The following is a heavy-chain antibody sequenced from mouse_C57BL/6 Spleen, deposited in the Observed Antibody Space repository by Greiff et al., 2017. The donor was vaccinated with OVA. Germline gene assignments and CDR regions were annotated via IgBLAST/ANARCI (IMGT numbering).Heavy chain of an antibody. CDR1: GYAFTNYL. Sequence: VKLQESGAELVRPGTSVKVSCKASGYAFTNYLIEWVKQRPGQGLEWIGVINPGSGGTNYNEKFKGKATLTADKSSSTAYMQLSSLTSEDSAVYFCARTHKTPYYFDYWGQGTTLTVSS. V-gene: IGHV1-54*01. J-gene: IGHJ2*01. CDR3: ARTHKTPYYFDY. CDR2: INPGSGGT.